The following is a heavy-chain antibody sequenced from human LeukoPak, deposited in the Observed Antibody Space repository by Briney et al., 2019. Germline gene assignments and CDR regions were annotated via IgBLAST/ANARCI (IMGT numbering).Heavy chain of an antibody. CDR2: INAGNGNT. V-gene: IGHV1-3*01. D-gene: IGHD6-13*01. CDR1: GYTFTSYA. J-gene: IGHJ4*02. CDR3: ARESNWSAQDY. Sequence: ASVKDSCKASGYTFTSYAMHWVRQAPGQRLEWMGWINAGNGNTKYSQKLQGRVTITRDTSASTAYMELSRLRSEDTAVYYCARESNWSAQDYWGQGTLVTVSS.